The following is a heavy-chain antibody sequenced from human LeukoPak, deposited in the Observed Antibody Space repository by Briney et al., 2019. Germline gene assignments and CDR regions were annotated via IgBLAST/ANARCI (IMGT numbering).Heavy chain of an antibody. Sequence: GGSLRLSCAASGFTFSIYSMNWVRQAPGKGLEWVSYISPSSSSIYYADSVKGRFTISRDNAKNSLYLQMNSLRAEGTAVYYCAREVEARRLGSWVDPWGQGTLVTVSS. J-gene: IGHJ5*02. CDR2: ISPSSSSI. V-gene: IGHV3-48*01. CDR3: AREVEARRLGSWVDP. CDR1: GFTFSIYS. D-gene: IGHD3-16*01.